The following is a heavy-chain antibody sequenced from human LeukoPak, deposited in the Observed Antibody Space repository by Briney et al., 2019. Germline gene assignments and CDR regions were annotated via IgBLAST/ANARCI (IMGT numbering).Heavy chain of an antibody. CDR3: VRARITMVRGVFPYVDY. CDR2: ISSSSSYI. D-gene: IGHD3-10*01. V-gene: IGHV3-21*01. J-gene: IGHJ4*02. Sequence: PGGSLRLSCAASGFTFSSYSMNWVRQAPGKGLEWVSSISSSSSYIYYADSVKGRFTISRDNAKNSLYLQMNSLRAEDTAVYYCVRARITMVRGVFPYVDYWGQGTLVTVSS. CDR1: GFTFSSYS.